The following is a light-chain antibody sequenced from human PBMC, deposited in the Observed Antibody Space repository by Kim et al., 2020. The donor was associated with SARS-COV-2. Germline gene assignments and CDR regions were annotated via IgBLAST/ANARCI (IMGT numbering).Light chain of an antibody. Sequence: EIVMTQSPATLSVSPGERATLSCRASQSVSSNLAWYQHKPGQPPRLLIYGASTRATGVPARFSGSGSGTDFTLTVSSLQSEDFAVYYCHQYNDWPPGDTFGQGTKLEI. J-gene: IGKJ2*01. CDR3: HQYNDWPPGDT. CDR2: GAS. V-gene: IGKV3-15*01. CDR1: QSVSSN.